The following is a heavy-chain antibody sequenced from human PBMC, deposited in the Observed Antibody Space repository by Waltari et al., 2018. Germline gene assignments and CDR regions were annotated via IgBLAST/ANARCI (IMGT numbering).Heavy chain of an antibody. V-gene: IGHV3-74*01. CDR1: GFIFSTYW. J-gene: IGHJ6*04. CDR3: ARDHYYSKDV. CDR2: IDKGEWSGT. Sequence: EVQLVESGGGLVQPGGSLRLSCEASGFIFSTYWMHWVRQGPGKGLVWVSCIDKGEWSGTSYADSVKGRFTIARDNAKNTLYLQMNSLRAEDTGLYYCARDHYYSKDVWGTGTTVTVSS.